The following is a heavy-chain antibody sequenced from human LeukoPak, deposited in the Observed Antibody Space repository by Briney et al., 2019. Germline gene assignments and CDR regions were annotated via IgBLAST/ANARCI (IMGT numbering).Heavy chain of an antibody. CDR3: ARRGYCSSTSCYPYYYYYYMDV. V-gene: IGHV3-48*01. D-gene: IGHD2-2*01. Sequence: GGSLRLSCAASGFTFSSYSMNWVRQAPGKGLEWVSYISSSSSTIYYADSVKGRFTISRDNAKNSLYLQMNSLRAEDTAVYYCARRGYCSSTSCYPYYYYYYMDVWGKGTTVTVS. CDR2: ISSSSSTI. CDR1: GFTFSSYS. J-gene: IGHJ6*03.